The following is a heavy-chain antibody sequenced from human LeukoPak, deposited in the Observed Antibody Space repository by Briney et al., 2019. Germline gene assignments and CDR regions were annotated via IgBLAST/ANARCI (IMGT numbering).Heavy chain of an antibody. J-gene: IGHJ4*02. Sequence: GGSLRLSCAASGFTFSSYSMKWVRQAPGKELEWVSSISSSSSYIYYADSVKGRFTISRDNAKNSLYLQMNSLRAEDTAVYYCAREMGYSYGYFDYWGQGTLVTVSS. CDR3: AREMGYSYGYFDY. CDR2: ISSSSSYI. D-gene: IGHD5-18*01. CDR1: GFTFSSYS. V-gene: IGHV3-21*01.